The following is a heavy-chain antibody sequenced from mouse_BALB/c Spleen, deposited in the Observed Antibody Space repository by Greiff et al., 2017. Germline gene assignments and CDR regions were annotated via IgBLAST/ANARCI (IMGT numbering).Heavy chain of an antibody. CDR2: ISSGSSTI. J-gene: IGHJ4*01. Sequence: EVQVVESGGGLVQPGGSRKLSCAASGFTFSSFGMHWVRQAPEKGLEWVAYISSGSSTIYYADTVKGRFTISRDNPKNTLFLQMTSLRSEDTAMYYCARDLDDYEYYAMDYWGQGTSVTVSS. CDR1: GFTFSSFG. CDR3: ARDLDDYEYYAMDY. D-gene: IGHD2-4*01. V-gene: IGHV5-17*02.